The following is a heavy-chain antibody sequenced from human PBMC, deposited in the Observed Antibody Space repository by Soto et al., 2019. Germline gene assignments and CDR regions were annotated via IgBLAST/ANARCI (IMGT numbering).Heavy chain of an antibody. CDR3: ARNWNLALVPAAYFDS. CDR1: NFSVLTSLYY. D-gene: IGHD2-2*01. Sequence: SETLSLTXTVSNFSVLTSLYYWARIPQPPGQGLEWVGTVYYTGTTYYNPSLQSRVTISIDTSKNQFSLNLNSVTAADTAVYYCARNWNLALVPAAYFDSWGQGTLVTVSS. V-gene: IGHV4-39*01. CDR2: VYYTGTT. J-gene: IGHJ4*02.